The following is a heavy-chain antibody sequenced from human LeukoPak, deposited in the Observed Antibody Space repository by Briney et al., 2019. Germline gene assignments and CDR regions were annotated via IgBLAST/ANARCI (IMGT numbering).Heavy chain of an antibody. CDR1: ARSISSYY. D-gene: IGHD3-10*01. V-gene: IGHV4-4*07. CDR3: ARDLPSYYYDSGNMFEP. Sequence: SQTLSLTCTVAARSISSYYCSWIRQPAARGLEWIGRIYTTARTNYHGSLKSRAIISVDTSNNQSSLKLSGVTAADTAVYYCARDLPSYYYDSGNMFEPWGQGILVTVSS. CDR2: IYTTART. J-gene: IGHJ5*02.